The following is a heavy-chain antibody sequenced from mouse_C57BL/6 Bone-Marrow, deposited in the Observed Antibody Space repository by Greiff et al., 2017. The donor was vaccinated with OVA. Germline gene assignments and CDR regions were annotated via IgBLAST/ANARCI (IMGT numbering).Heavy chain of an antibody. J-gene: IGHJ1*03. Sequence: VQLQQSGPELVKPGASVTISCKASGYSFSRSWLNWVKQRPGKGLAWIGRIYPGDGDTNYNGKFKGKATLTADKSSSTAYMQLSSLTSEDSAVYFCARKLDYDPHWYFDVWGTGTTVTVSS. CDR1: GYSFSRSW. V-gene: IGHV1-82*01. D-gene: IGHD2-4*01. CDR3: ARKLDYDPHWYFDV. CDR2: IYPGDGDT.